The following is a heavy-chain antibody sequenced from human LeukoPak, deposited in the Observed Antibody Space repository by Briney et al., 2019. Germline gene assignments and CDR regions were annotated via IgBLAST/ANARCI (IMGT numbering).Heavy chain of an antibody. CDR3: ARGAGRRTSIFGEGVTYLDP. CDR2: MDPQSGKT. V-gene: IGHV1-8*02. D-gene: IGHD3-3*01. CDR1: GYTFSTFD. Sequence: GASVKVSCKASGYTFSTFDINWVRQASGQGLEWMGWMDPQSGKTRFAQRFQGRVLMTSDTSISTAYMELSSLRSEDTAVYYCARGAGRRTSIFGEGVTYLDPWGQGTLVTVSS. J-gene: IGHJ5*02.